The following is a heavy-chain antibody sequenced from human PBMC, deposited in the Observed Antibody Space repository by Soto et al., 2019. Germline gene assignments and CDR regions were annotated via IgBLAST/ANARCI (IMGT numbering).Heavy chain of an antibody. Sequence: QVQLVQSGAEVKKPGASVKVSCKASGYTFTSYGISWVRQAPGQGLEWMGWISAYNGNTNYAQKFQGRVTITADKSTSTAYMELSSLRSEDTAVYYCARGGVGVHYYDSSGYPETKIMNYWGQGTLVTVSS. D-gene: IGHD3-22*01. CDR1: GYTFTSYG. J-gene: IGHJ4*02. V-gene: IGHV1-18*01. CDR2: ISAYNGNT. CDR3: ARGGVGVHYYDSSGYPETKIMNY.